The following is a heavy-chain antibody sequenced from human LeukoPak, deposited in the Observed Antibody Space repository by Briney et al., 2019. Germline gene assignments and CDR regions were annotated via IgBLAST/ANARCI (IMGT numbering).Heavy chain of an antibody. J-gene: IGHJ4*02. D-gene: IGHD6-6*01. V-gene: IGHV4-39*01. CDR2: IYYSGST. CDR1: GGSISSSSYY. CDR3: ARMKGIAARPFDY. Sequence: SETLSLTCTVSGGSISSSSYYWGWIRQPPGKGLEWIGSIYYSGSTYYNPSLKSRVTISVDTSKNQFSLKLSSVTAADTAVYYCARMKGIAARPFDYWGQGTLVTVFS.